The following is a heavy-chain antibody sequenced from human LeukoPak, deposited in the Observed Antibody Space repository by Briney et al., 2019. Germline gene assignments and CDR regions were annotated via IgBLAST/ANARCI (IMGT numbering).Heavy chain of an antibody. D-gene: IGHD6-19*01. CDR1: GGSISSYF. J-gene: IGHJ4*02. V-gene: IGHV4-4*07. CDR3: ARGPRNSDWYSIDY. Sequence: PSETLSPTCTVSGGSISSYFWSWIRQPAGKGLEWIGRIYTSGSTDYNPSLKSRVTMSVDTSKNQFSLKLNSVTAADTAVYYCARGPRNSDWYSIDYWGQGTLATVSS. CDR2: IYTSGST.